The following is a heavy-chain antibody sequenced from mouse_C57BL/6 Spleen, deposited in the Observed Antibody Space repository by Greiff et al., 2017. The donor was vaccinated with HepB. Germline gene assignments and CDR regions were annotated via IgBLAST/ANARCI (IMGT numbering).Heavy chain of an antibody. CDR3: TRWGGSSIYYAMDY. J-gene: IGHJ4*01. CDR2: IYPGNSDT. D-gene: IGHD1-1*01. Sequence: VQLQQSGTVLARPGASVKMSCKTSGYTFTSYWMHWVKQRPGQGLEWIGAIYPGNSDTSYNQKFKGKAKLTAVTSASTAYMELSSLTNEDSAVYYCTRWGGSSIYYAMDYWGQGTSVTVSS. V-gene: IGHV1-5*01. CDR1: GYTFTSYW.